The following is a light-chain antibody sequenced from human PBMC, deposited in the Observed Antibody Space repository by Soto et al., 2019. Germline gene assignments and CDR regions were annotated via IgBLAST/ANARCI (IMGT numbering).Light chain of an antibody. J-gene: IGKJ1*01. CDR3: HQYNGLPRT. CDR1: QNISRS. V-gene: IGKV3-15*01. CDR2: GTS. Sequence: EIVMTQSPVTLSVSPGARATLSCRASQNISRSLAWYQQKPGQGPSLLIYGTSTTAGGVPARFSGGGSGTEFTLTITSLQSEDFAVYYCHQYNGLPRTLCQGTKVEI.